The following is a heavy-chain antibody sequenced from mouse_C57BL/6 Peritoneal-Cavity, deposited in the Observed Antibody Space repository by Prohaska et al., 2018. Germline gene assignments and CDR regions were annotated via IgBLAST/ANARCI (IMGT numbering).Heavy chain of an antibody. V-gene: IGHV1-58*01. J-gene: IGHJ4*01. Sequence: TVYNEKFKGKATLTSDTSSSTAYMQLSSLTSEDSATYFCARDGATVVAKRDYAMDYWGQGTSVTVSS. CDR3: ARDGATVVAKRDYAMDY. D-gene: IGHD1-1*01. CDR2: T.